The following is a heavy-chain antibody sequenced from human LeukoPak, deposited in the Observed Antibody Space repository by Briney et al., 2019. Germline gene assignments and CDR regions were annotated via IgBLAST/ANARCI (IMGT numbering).Heavy chain of an antibody. CDR1: GGSISSYY. J-gene: IGHJ3*02. CDR3: ARGGYVKAFDI. V-gene: IGHV4-59*01. Sequence: SETLSLTCTVSGGSISSYYWSWIRQPPGKGLEWIGYIYYSGSTNYNPSLKSRVTISVDTSKNQFSLKLSSVTAADTAVYYCARGGYVKAFDIWGQGTMVTVSS. CDR2: IYYSGST. D-gene: IGHD2-2*01.